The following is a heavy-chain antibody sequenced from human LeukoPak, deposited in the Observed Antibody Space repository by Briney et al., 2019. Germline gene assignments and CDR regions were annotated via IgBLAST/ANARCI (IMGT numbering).Heavy chain of an antibody. V-gene: IGHV3-48*03. D-gene: IGHD6-6*01. J-gene: IGHJ5*02. CDR1: GFTFSSYE. CDR2: ISSSGSTI. Sequence: GGSLRLSCAASGFTFSSYEMNWVRQAPGKGLEWVSYISSSGSTIYYADSVRGRFTISRDNAKNSLYLQMNSLRAEDTAVYYCARASVVEGFDPWGQGTLVTVSS. CDR3: ARASVVEGFDP.